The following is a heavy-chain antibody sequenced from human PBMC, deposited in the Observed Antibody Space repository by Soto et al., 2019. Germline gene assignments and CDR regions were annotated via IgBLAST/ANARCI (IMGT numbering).Heavy chain of an antibody. D-gene: IGHD2-2*01. CDR2: VIPIFGTA. CDR3: ARGSIVVVPAAMYNWFDP. J-gene: IGHJ5*02. CDR1: GGTFSSYA. V-gene: IGHV1-69*13. Sequence: SVKVACKASGGTFSSYAIIWVRQAPGQGLEWMGGVIPIFGTANYAQKFQGRVTITADESTSTAYMELSSLRSEDTAVYYCARGSIVVVPAAMYNWFDPWGQGTLVTVSS.